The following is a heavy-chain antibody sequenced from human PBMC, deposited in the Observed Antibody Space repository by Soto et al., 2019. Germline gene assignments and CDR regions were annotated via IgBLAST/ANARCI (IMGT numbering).Heavy chain of an antibody. CDR3: ARDRDTMVRGVHYYYMDV. V-gene: IGHV3-66*01. J-gene: IGHJ6*03. CDR1: GFTVSSNY. CDR2: IYSGGST. D-gene: IGHD3-10*01. Sequence: GGSLRLSCAASGFTVSSNYMSWVRQAPGKGLEWVSVIYSGGSTYYADSVKGRFTISRDNSKNTLYLQMNSLRAEDTAVYYCARDRDTMVRGVHYYYMDVWGKGTTDTVSS.